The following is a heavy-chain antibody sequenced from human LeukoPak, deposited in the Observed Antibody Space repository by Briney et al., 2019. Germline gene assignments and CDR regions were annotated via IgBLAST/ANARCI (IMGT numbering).Heavy chain of an antibody. CDR2: FDPEDGET. Sequence: ASVKVSCKVSGYTLTELSMHWVRQAPGKGLEWMGGFDPEDGETIYAQKFQGRVTMTEDTSTDTAYMELSSLRSEDTAVCYCATSGSYPGYAFDIWGQGTMVTVSS. D-gene: IGHD1-26*01. CDR1: GYTLTELS. V-gene: IGHV1-24*01. CDR3: ATSGSYPGYAFDI. J-gene: IGHJ3*02.